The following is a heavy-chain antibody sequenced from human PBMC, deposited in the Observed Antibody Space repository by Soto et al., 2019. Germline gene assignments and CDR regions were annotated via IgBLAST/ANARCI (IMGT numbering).Heavy chain of an antibody. D-gene: IGHD5-18*01. J-gene: IGHJ4*02. CDR1: GGSISSYY. V-gene: IGHV4-59*01. Sequence: SETLSLTCTVSGGSISSYYWSWIRQPPGKGLEWIGYIYYSGSTNYNPSLKSRVTISVDTSKNQFSLKLSSVTAADTAVYYCAGGNRGYSYGTGLWGQGTLVTVS. CDR2: IYYSGST. CDR3: AGGNRGYSYGTGL.